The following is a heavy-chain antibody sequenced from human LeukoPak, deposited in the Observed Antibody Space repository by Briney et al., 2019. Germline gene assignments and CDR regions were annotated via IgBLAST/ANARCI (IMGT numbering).Heavy chain of an antibody. V-gene: IGHV4-34*01. CDR2: IYYSGST. D-gene: IGHD6-19*01. CDR1: GGSFSGYY. J-gene: IGHJ4*02. Sequence: SSETLSLTCAVYGGSFSGYYWSWIRQPPGKGLKGMGSIYYSGSTYYNPSLKSRVTISVDTSKNQFSLKLSSVTAADTAVYYCARDESFIAVAGTFDYWGQGTLVTVSS. CDR3: ARDESFIAVAGTFDY.